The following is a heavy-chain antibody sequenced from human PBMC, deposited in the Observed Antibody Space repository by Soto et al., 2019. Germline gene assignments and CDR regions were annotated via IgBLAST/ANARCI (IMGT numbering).Heavy chain of an antibody. D-gene: IGHD3-9*01. Sequence: VTVSLTCTVSGGSISGSFWSWIRQSPGKGLEFIGYIYYTGSTNSNPSLNGRASISVDTSKNQISLKLWSVTAADTAVYYCAREVTNYDVLTGYYSGAIFDPWGQGTLVTVSS. J-gene: IGHJ5*02. CDR1: GGSISGSF. V-gene: IGHV4-59*01. CDR3: AREVTNYDVLTGYYSGAIFDP. CDR2: IYYTGST.